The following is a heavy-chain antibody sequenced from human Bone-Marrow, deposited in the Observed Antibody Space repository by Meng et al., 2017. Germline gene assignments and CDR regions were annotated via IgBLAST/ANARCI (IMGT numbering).Heavy chain of an antibody. D-gene: IGHD2-15*01. J-gene: IGHJ5*02. Sequence: QWVESGVWVQKPGASVKVSSKASCYSFTNYGISWVRQAPGQGLEWMGWISGNNGQPNYAQRFQGRVSLTTDTSTTTVYMELRSLRSDDTAVYYCARAGNCSGGSCYVPWFDPWGQGTLVTVSS. CDR1: CYSFTNYG. V-gene: IGHV1-18*01. CDR3: ARAGNCSGGSCYVPWFDP. CDR2: ISGNNGQP.